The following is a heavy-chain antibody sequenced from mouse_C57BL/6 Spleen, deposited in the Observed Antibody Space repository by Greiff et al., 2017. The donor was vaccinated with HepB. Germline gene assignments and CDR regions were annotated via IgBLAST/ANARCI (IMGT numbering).Heavy chain of an antibody. CDR2: IDPSDSYT. Sequence: QVQLKQPGAELVMPGASVKLSCKASGYTFTSYWMHWVKQRPGQGLEWIGEIDPSDSYTNYHQKFKGKSTLTVDKSSSTAYMQLSSLTSEDSAVYDCARWEGNCDPSYYFDYWGQGTTLTVAS. V-gene: IGHV1-69*01. CDR3: ARWEGNCDPSYYFDY. D-gene: IGHD4-1*01. J-gene: IGHJ2*01. CDR1: GYTFTSYW.